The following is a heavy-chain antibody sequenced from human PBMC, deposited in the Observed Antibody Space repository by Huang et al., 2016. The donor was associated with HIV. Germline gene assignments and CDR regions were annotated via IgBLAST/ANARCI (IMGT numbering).Heavy chain of an antibody. D-gene: IGHD5-12*01. CDR1: GYNFTSRG. V-gene: IGHV1-3*01. J-gene: IGHJ5*02. CDR3: ASGQRMRESDIVATIPVS. CDR2: INPGKGNT. Sequence: QVHLVQSGPEVKKPGASVKVSCKASGYNFTSRGLHWVRQAPGQRLEWMGYINPGKGNTKYARKSQDRVTLTRDISANTAYMQLSRLTSEDTAVYYCASGQRMRESDIVATIPVSWGQGALVTVSS.